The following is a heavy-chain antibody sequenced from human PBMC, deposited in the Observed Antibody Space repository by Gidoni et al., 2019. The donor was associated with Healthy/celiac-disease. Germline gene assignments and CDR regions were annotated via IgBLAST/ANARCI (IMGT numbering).Heavy chain of an antibody. Sequence: EVQLAESGGGLVQPGGSLRLSCEVAGYPSSNYWMGWVRQAPGKGLEWVASINRDGSDKYYVDSVTGRFTISRDKAKNALYLQMNSLRAEDTAVYYCARRGGVRSEYIDAWGKGTTVTVSS. D-gene: IGHD3-10*01. V-gene: IGHV3-7*03. CDR3: ARRGGVRSEYIDA. CDR2: INRDGSDK. CDR1: GYPSSNYW. J-gene: IGHJ6*03.